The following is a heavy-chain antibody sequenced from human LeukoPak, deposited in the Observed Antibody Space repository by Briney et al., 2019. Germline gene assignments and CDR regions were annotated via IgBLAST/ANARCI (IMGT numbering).Heavy chain of an antibody. CDR1: GFTFSNAW. CDR3: TTVVDYTAMADFDY. V-gene: IGHV3-15*01. J-gene: IGHJ4*02. CDR2: IKSKTDGGTT. Sequence: GGSLRLSCAASGFTFSNAWMSWVRQAPGKGLEWVGRIKSKTDGGTTDYAAPVKGRFTISRDDSKNTLYLQMNSLKTEDTAVYYCTTVVDYTAMADFDYWGQGTLVTVSS. D-gene: IGHD5-18*01.